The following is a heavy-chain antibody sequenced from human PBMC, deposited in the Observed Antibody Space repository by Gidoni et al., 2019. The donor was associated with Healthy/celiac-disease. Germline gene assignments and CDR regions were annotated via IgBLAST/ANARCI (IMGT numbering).Heavy chain of an antibody. J-gene: IGHJ4*02. CDR2: ISSSSSYI. V-gene: IGHV3-21*06. CDR3: ARAGYCSGGSCYSEEADY. Sequence: EVQLVESGGGLVKPGGSLRLSCAASGFTFSSSSMNWVRQAPGKGLEWVSSISSSSSYIYYADSVKGRFTISRDNAKNSLYLQMNSLRAEDTAVYYCARAGYCSGGSCYSEEADYWGQGTLVTVSS. D-gene: IGHD2-15*01. CDR1: GFTFSSSS.